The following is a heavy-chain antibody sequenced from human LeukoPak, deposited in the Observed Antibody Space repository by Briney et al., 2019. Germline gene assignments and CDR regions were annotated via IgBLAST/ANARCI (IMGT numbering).Heavy chain of an antibody. CDR2: ISYDGSNK. J-gene: IGHJ4*02. CDR3: AKAAVAGGTFDY. CDR1: GFTFSSYG. D-gene: IGHD6-19*01. V-gene: IGHV3-30*18. Sequence: SGGSLRLSCAASGFTFSSYGMHWVRQAPGKGLEWVAVISYDGSNKYYADSVKGRFTISRDNSKSTLYLQMNSLRAEDTAVYYCAKAAVAGGTFDYWGQGTLVTVSS.